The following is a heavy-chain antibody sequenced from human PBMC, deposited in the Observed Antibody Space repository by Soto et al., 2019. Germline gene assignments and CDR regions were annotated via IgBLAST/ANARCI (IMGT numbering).Heavy chain of an antibody. CDR3: ARHNGPRHGGYYSHKDV. V-gene: IGHV4-39*01. CDR1: DGSIGRSSDY. D-gene: IGHD4-17*01. J-gene: IGHJ6*02. Sequence: SETLSVTCSVADGSIGRSSDYWGWKNQTPGKGLEWIGSIYYSGYTYYNPSLKSRVTISVDTSKNQFPLKLSSVTAADTAVYYCARHNGPRHGGYYSHKDVRGPGTTVTVSS. CDR2: IYYSGYT.